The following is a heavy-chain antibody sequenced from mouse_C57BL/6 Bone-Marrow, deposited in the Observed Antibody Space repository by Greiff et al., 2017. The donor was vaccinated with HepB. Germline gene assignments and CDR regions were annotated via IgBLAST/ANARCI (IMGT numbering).Heavy chain of an antibody. Sequence: EVKVVESGPELVKPGASVKMSCKASGYTFTDYNMHWVKQSHGKSLEWIGYINPNNGGTSYNQKFKGKATLTVNKSSSTAYMELRSLTSEDSAVYYCAEGDYDAYWGQGTLVTVSA. CDR3: AEGDYDAY. CDR2: INPNNGGT. D-gene: IGHD2-4*01. V-gene: IGHV1-22*01. J-gene: IGHJ3*01. CDR1: GYTFTDYN.